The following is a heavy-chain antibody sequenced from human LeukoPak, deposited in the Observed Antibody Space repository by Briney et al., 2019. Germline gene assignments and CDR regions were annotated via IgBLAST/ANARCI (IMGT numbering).Heavy chain of an antibody. CDR3: ARDKKGAVAGTFNYYGMDV. D-gene: IGHD6-19*01. J-gene: IGHJ6*02. Sequence: SETLSLTCTVSGDSISTSNNYWGWVRQPPGERLEWLGSIYYSGSTYYNPSLKSRVTISVDTSKNQFSLKLSSVTAADTAVYYCARDKKGAVAGTFNYYGMDVWGQGTTVTVSS. CDR1: GDSISTSNNY. CDR2: IYYSGST. V-gene: IGHV4-39*07.